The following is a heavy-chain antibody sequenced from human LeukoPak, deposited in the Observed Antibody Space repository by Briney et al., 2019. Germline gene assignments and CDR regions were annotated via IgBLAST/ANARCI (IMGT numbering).Heavy chain of an antibody. D-gene: IGHD1-14*01. CDR2: IYSGGNT. CDR1: GFTVSSNY. CDR3: AKDYRKNQQTTSNYFDY. Sequence: TGGSLRLSCAASGFTVSSNYMSWVRQAPGKGLEWVSVIYSGGNTYYADSVKGRFTISRDNSKNTLYLQMNSLRAEDTAVYYCAKDYRKNQQTTSNYFDYWGQGTLVTVSS. V-gene: IGHV3-53*01. J-gene: IGHJ4*02.